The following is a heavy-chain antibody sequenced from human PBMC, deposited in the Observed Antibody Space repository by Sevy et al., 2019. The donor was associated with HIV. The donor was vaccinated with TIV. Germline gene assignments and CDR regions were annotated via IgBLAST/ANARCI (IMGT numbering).Heavy chain of an antibody. V-gene: IGHV3-30*18. D-gene: IGHD3-3*01. CDR3: AKGVRGSGYRIGYFDL. J-gene: IGHJ2*01. Sequence: GGSLRLSCAASGFTFSSYGMPWVRQAPGKGLEWVAVISYDGSNKYYADSVKGRFTISRDKSKNTLYLQMNSLRAEDTAVYYCAKGVRGSGYRIGYFDLWGRGTLVTVSS. CDR2: ISYDGSNK. CDR1: GFTFSSYG.